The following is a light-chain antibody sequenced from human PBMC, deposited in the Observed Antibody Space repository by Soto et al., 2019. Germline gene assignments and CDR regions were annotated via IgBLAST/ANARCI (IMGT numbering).Light chain of an antibody. Sequence: EIVMTQSPATLSVSPGERATLSCRASQSVSSNLAWYQQKPGQAPRLLIYGASTRSTGIPARFSGSGSGTELTPTISSLQSEDFAVYYCQQYNNLPPITFGQGTRLEI. CDR2: GAS. V-gene: IGKV3D-15*01. CDR3: QQYNNLPPIT. CDR1: QSVSSN. J-gene: IGKJ5*01.